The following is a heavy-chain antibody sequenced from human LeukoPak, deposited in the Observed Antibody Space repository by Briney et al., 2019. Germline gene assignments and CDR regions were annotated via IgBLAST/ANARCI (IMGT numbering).Heavy chain of an antibody. V-gene: IGHV1-8*01. CDR2: MNPNSGNT. Sequence: GASVKASCKASGYTFTSYDINWVRQATGQGLEWMGWMNPNSGNTGYAQKFQGRVTMTRNTSISTAYMELSSLRSEDTAVYYCARQVRGLYGSGSYSTGGPYYYGMDVWGQGTTVTVSS. CDR1: GYTFTSYD. D-gene: IGHD3-10*01. CDR3: ARQVRGLYGSGSYSTGGPYYYGMDV. J-gene: IGHJ6*02.